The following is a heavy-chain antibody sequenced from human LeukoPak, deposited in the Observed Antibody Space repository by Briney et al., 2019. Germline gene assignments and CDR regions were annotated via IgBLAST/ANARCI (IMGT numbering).Heavy chain of an antibody. D-gene: IGHD3-10*01. J-gene: IGHJ4*02. CDR1: GFTFSSYS. V-gene: IGHV3-48*01. CDR2: ISSSSSTI. Sequence: GGSLRLSCAASGFTFSSYSMNWVRQAPGKGLEWVSYISSSSSTIYYADSVKGRFTISRDNAKNSLYLQMNILRAEDTAVYYCAREPGYITMVRGVIKGTQNFDYWGQGTLVTVSS. CDR3: AREPGYITMVRGVIKGTQNFDY.